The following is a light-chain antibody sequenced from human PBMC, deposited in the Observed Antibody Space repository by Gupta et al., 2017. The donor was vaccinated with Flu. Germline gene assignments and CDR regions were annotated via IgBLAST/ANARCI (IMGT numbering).Light chain of an antibody. J-gene: IGLJ3*02. V-gene: IGLV1-40*01. CDR1: SSNIGAAYD. CDR3: QSYNNTQSRSV. CDR2: DNS. Sequence: SILPPPPPASWAPGRQVTISCTGTSSNIGAAYDVHWYQQRPGMPPKLINYDNSTRPSGVPERFSGSKSGTAASLSITGLQAEDEAFYYCQSYNNTQSRSVFGGGTKVTVL.